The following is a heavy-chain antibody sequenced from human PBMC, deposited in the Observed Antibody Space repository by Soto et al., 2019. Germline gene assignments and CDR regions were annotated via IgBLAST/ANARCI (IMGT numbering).Heavy chain of an antibody. Sequence: ASVKVSCKASGYTFTSYGISWVRQAPGQGLEWMGWISAYNGSTNYAQKLQGRVTMTTDTSTSTAYMELRSLRPDDSAVYYCVKSRGGANYDFFDWGQGTQVTVSS. J-gene: IGHJ4*02. CDR3: VKSRGGANYDFFD. CDR2: ISAYNGST. CDR1: GYTFTSYG. D-gene: IGHD3-3*01. V-gene: IGHV1-18*04.